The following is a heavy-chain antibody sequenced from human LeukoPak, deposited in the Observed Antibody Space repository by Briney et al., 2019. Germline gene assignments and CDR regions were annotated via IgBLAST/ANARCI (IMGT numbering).Heavy chain of an antibody. CDR1: GFTSSSYS. D-gene: IGHD4-17*01. CDR2: ISSSSSYI. Sequence: PGGSLRLSCAASGFTSSSYSMNWVRQAPGKGLEWVSSISSSSSYIYYADSVKGRFTISRDNAKNSLYLQMNSLRAEDTAVYYCARGGTYGDYVAYWGQGTLVTVSS. V-gene: IGHV3-21*01. J-gene: IGHJ4*02. CDR3: ARGGTYGDYVAY.